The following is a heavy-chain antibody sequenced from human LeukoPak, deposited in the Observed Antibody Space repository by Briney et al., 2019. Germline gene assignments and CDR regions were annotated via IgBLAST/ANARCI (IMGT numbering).Heavy chain of an antibody. V-gene: IGHV4-39*01. CDR2: IYYSGSS. J-gene: IGHJ4*02. D-gene: IGHD1-7*01. CDR3: ARRSLTGTTDY. CDR1: GGSISSSSHY. Sequence: SETLSLTCTVSGGSISSSSHYWGWFRQPPGKGLEWIGYIYYSGSSFCNPSLKSRVTMSVDTSKNQFSLRLNSVTAADTAVYYCARRSLTGTTDYWGQGTLVTVSS.